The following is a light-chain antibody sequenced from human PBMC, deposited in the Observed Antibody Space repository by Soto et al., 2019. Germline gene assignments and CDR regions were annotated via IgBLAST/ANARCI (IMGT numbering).Light chain of an antibody. J-gene: IGLJ1*01. Sequence: QSALTQPASVSGSPGQSIAISCTGTSSDVDGYNHVSWYQHHPGKAPKLMIYDVSSRPSGVSNRFSGSKSGNTASLTISGLQAEDEADYYCISYTTISTYVFGTGTKVTV. CDR1: SSDVDGYNH. CDR2: DVS. V-gene: IGLV2-14*03. CDR3: ISYTTISTYV.